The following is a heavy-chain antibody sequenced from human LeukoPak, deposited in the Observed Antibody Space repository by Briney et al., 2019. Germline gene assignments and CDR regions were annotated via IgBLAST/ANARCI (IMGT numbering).Heavy chain of an antibody. D-gene: IGHD3-16*01. CDR1: GYSFNSYW. CDR3: ARPHTLGRITKYYFDY. V-gene: IGHV5-51*01. CDR2: IYPGDSDT. Sequence: GESLKISCKASGYSFNSYWIGWVRQMPGKGLEWMGIIYPGDSDTRYSPSSQGQVTISADKSISTAYLQWSSLKASDTAMYYCARPHTLGRITKYYFDYWGQGSLVTVSS. J-gene: IGHJ4*02.